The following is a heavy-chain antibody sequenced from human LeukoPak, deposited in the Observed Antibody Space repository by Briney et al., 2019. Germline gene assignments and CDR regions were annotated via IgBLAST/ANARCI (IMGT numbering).Heavy chain of an antibody. J-gene: IGHJ4*02. CDR3: ARRVIIWRGVDY. V-gene: IGHV4-34*01. Sequence: SETLSLTCAVYGGSFSGYYWSWIRQPPGKGLEWIGEINHSGSTNYNPSLKSRVTISVDTSKNQFSLKLSSVTAADTAVYYCARRVIIWRGVDYWGQGILVIVSS. CDR1: GGSFSGYY. CDR2: INHSGST. D-gene: IGHD3-3*01.